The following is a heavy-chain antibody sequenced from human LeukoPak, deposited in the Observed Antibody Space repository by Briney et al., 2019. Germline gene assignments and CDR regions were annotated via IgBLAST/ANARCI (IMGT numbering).Heavy chain of an antibody. V-gene: IGHV3-23*01. CDR2: ISGSGSST. D-gene: IGHD1-26*01. Sequence: GGSLRLSCAASGFAFSSYAMSWVRQAPGKGLELVSAISGSGSSTYYADSVKGRFTISRDNSKNTLYLQMNSLRAEDTAVYYCAKDKGWGYSAYDCYGMDVWGQGTTVTVSS. J-gene: IGHJ6*02. CDR1: GFAFSSYA. CDR3: AKDKGWGYSAYDCYGMDV.